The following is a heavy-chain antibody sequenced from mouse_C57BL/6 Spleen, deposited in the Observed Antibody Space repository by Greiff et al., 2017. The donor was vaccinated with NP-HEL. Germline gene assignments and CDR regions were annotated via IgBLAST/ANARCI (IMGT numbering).Heavy chain of an antibody. CDR2: IDPENGDT. Sequence: VQLQQSGAELVRPGASVKLSCTASGFNIKDDYMHWVKQRPEQGLEWIGWIDPENGDTEYASKFQGTATITADTSSNTAYLQLSSLTSEDTAVYYCTTGSSYHWYFDVWGTGTTVTVSS. CDR1: GFNIKDDY. D-gene: IGHD1-1*01. J-gene: IGHJ1*03. CDR3: TTGSSYHWYFDV. V-gene: IGHV14-4*01.